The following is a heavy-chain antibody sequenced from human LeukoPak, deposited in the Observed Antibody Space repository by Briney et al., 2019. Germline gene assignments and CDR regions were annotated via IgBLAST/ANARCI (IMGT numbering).Heavy chain of an antibody. Sequence: SSETLSLTCTVSGGSISSGDYYWSWIRQPPGTGLEWIGYIYYSGSTYYNPSLKSRVTISVDTSKNQFSLKLSSVTAADTAVYYCARGETSGWSGGTLFDYWGQGTLVTVSS. CDR2: IYYSGST. D-gene: IGHD6-19*01. V-gene: IGHV4-30-4*08. J-gene: IGHJ4*02. CDR1: GGSISSGDYY. CDR3: ARGETSGWSGGTLFDY.